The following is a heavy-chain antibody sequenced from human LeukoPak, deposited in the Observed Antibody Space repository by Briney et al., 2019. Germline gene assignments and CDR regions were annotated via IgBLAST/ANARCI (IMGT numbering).Heavy chain of an antibody. J-gene: IGHJ6*02. CDR1: GFTFRSHA. V-gene: IGHV3-23*01. Sequence: HTGGSLRLSCVGSGFTFRSHAMSWVRQAPEKGLEFVSGIYENGGTTYYADSVKGRFSISRDNSKNTLYLQMNSLRAEDTAVYYCARESIVVVPAAIVPYGMDVWGQGTTVTVSS. CDR3: ARESIVVVPAAIVPYGMDV. D-gene: IGHD2-2*01. CDR2: IYENGGTT.